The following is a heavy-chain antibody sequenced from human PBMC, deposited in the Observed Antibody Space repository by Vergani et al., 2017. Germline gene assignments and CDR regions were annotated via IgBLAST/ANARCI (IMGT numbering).Heavy chain of an antibody. CDR2: IKQDGSEK. Sequence: EVQLVESGGGLVQPGGSLRLSCAASGFTFSSYWMSWVPKTPGKGREWGANIKQDGSEKYYVDSVKGLFTISRDNAKNSLYLQMNSLRAEDTAVYYCARDVGLGIGEDYWGQGTLVTVSS. CDR1: GFTFSSYW. J-gene: IGHJ4*02. CDR3: ARDVGLGIGEDY. D-gene: IGHD7-27*01. V-gene: IGHV3-7*01.